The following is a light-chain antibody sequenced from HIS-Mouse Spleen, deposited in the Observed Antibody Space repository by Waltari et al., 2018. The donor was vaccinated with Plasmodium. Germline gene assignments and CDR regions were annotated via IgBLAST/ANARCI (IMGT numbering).Light chain of an antibody. CDR1: ISSIGSNT. J-gene: IGLJ2*01. Sequence: QSVLTQPPSASGTPGQRVTISCSGSISSIGSNTVTWYQPLPGTAPKLLIYSNNQRPSGVPDRFSGSKSGTSASLAISGLQSEDEADYYCAAWDDSLNGVVFAGGTKLTVL. CDR3: AAWDDSLNGVV. V-gene: IGLV1-44*01. CDR2: SNN.